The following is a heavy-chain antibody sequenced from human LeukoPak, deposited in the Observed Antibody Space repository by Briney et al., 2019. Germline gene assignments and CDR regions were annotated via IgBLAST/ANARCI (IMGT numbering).Heavy chain of an antibody. J-gene: IGHJ4*02. CDR1: GFTLSSYA. V-gene: IGHV3-23*01. CDR2: ISVSGNT. Sequence: GGSLRLSCAASGFTLSSYAMSWVRQAPGKGLEWVSSISVSGNTYHADSVKGRFTISRDSSKNTLYLQMNRLRAEDAAVYYCAKAPVTTCSGAYCYPFDYWGQGTLVTVSS. D-gene: IGHD2-21*01. CDR3: AKAPVTTCSGAYCYPFDY.